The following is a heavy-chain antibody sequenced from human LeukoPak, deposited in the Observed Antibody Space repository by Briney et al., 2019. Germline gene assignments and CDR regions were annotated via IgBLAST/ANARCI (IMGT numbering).Heavy chain of an antibody. CDR3: ARGGYDSSGYYSDY. V-gene: IGHV4-34*01. CDR1: GGSFSGYY. J-gene: IGHJ4*02. Sequence: PSETLSLTCAVYGGSFSGYYWSWIRQHPGKGLEWIGEINHSGSTNYNPSLKSRVTISVDTSKNQYSLKLSSVTAADTAVYYCARGGYDSSGYYSDYWGQGTLVTVSS. D-gene: IGHD3-22*01. CDR2: INHSGST.